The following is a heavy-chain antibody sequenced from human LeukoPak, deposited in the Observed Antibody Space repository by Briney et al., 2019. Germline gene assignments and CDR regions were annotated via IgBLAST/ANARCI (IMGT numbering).Heavy chain of an antibody. CDR3: ARARVDCRGGSCYSGGYFDL. CDR2: INPSGGST. CDR1: GYTFTSYY. J-gene: IGHJ2*01. V-gene: IGHV1-46*01. D-gene: IGHD2-15*01. Sequence: ASVKLSCKASGYTFTSYYMRWVRQAPGQGLEWMGIINPSGGSTSYAQRFQGRVTMTRDMSTSTVYMELSSLRSEDTAVYYCARARVDCRGGSCYSGGYFDLWGRGTLVTVSS.